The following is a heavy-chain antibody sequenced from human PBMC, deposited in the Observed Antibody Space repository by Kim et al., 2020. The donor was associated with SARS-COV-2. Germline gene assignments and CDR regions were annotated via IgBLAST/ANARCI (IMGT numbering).Heavy chain of an antibody. Sequence: YTNYANSVKGRFTISRDNTKNLLYLQMNSLRADDTAVYYCARESSGSHFNWGQGTLVTVSS. D-gene: IGHD1-26*01. J-gene: IGHJ4*02. CDR2: YT. CDR3: ARESSGSHFN. V-gene: IGHV3-11*06.